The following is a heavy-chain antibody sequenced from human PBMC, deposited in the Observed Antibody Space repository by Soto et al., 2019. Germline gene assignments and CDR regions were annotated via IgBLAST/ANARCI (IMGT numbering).Heavy chain of an antibody. CDR3: AKDCNLRFLEWLSYGMDG. J-gene: IGHJ6*02. Sequence: GSLRLSCAASGFTFSSYGMHWVRQAPGKGLEWVAVISYDGSNKYYADSVKGRFTISRDNSKNTLYLQMNSLRAEDTAVYYCAKDCNLRFLEWLSYGMDGWGQGTTVTVSS. D-gene: IGHD3-3*01. CDR2: ISYDGSNK. CDR1: GFTFSSYG. V-gene: IGHV3-30*18.